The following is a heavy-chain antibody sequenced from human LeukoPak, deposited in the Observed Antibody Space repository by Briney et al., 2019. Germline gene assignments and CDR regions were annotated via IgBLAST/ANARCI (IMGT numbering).Heavy chain of an antibody. D-gene: IGHD2-2*02. CDR3: ARRIVVVPAAITGGAFDI. Sequence: GGSLRLSCAASGFTFSSYWMSWVRQAPGKGLEWVANIKQDGSEKYYVDCVKGRFTISRDNAKNSLYLQMNSLRAEDTAVYDCARRIVVVPAAITGGAFDIWGQGTMVTVSS. CDR2: IKQDGSEK. J-gene: IGHJ3*02. CDR1: GFTFSSYW. V-gene: IGHV3-7*01.